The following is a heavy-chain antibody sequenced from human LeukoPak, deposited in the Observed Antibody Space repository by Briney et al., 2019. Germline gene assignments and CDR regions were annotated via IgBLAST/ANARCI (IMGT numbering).Heavy chain of an antibody. V-gene: IGHV1-69*13. CDR2: IIPIFGTA. D-gene: IGHD1-14*01. J-gene: IGHJ4*02. CDR1: GGTFSSYA. CDR3: AGRYRSYFDY. Sequence: SVKVSCKASGGTFSSYAISWVRQAPGQGLEWMGGIIPIFGTANYAQKFQGRVTITADESTSTAYMELSSLRFEDTAVYYCAGRYRSYFDYWGQGTLVTVSS.